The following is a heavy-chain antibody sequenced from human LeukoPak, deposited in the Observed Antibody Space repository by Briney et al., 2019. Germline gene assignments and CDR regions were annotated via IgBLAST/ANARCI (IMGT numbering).Heavy chain of an antibody. Sequence: PGGSLRLSCAASGFTFSSYSMNWVRQAPGKGLEWVSSISSSSSYIYYADSVKGRFTISRDNTKNSLYLQMNSLGAEDTAVYYCARDSFNYYDSSGYFTRQFDYWGQGTLVTVSS. J-gene: IGHJ4*02. CDR2: ISSSSSYI. V-gene: IGHV3-21*01. CDR3: ARDSFNYYDSSGYFTRQFDY. CDR1: GFTFSSYS. D-gene: IGHD3-22*01.